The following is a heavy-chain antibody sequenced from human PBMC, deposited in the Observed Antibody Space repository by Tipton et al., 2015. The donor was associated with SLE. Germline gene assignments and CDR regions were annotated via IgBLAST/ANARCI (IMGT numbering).Heavy chain of an antibody. D-gene: IGHD5/OR15-5a*01. J-gene: IGHJ5*02. CDR1: GGSISTYY. Sequence: TLSLTCTVSGGSISTYYWSWIRQPPGKGLGWIGYIYYSGSTNYNPSLKSRVTISVDTSKNQFSLKLSSVTAADTAVYYCAGRSRGWFDPWGQGTLVTVSS. CDR3: AGRSRGWFDP. V-gene: IGHV4-59*07. CDR2: IYYSGST.